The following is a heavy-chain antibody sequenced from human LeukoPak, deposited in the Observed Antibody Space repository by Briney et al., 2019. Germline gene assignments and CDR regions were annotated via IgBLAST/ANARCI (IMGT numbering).Heavy chain of an antibody. J-gene: IGHJ5*02. CDR1: GYTFTSYG. Sequence: ASVKVSCKASGYTFTSYGISWVRQAPGQGLEWMGWISAYNGNTNYAHNLQGRVTMTTDTSTSTAYMELRSLRSDDTAVYYCAREIIMITFGGVIGSGNWFDPWGQGTLVTVSS. CDR3: AREIIMITFGGVIGSGNWFDP. CDR2: ISAYNGNT. V-gene: IGHV1-18*01. D-gene: IGHD3-16*02.